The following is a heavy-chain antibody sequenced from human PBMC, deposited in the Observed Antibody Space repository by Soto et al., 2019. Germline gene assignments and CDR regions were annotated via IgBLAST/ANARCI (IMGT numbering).Heavy chain of an antibody. CDR2: IWYDGSNK. Sequence: QVQLVESGGGVVQPGRSLRLSCAASGFTFSSYGMHWVRQAPGKGLEWVAVIWYDGSNKYYADSVKGRFTISRDNSKNTLNLTMNSLRAEDTAVYYCAREAGRALRCGMDVWGQGTTVTVSS. CDR3: AREAGRALRCGMDV. V-gene: IGHV3-33*01. D-gene: IGHD3-3*01. CDR1: GFTFSSYG. J-gene: IGHJ6*02.